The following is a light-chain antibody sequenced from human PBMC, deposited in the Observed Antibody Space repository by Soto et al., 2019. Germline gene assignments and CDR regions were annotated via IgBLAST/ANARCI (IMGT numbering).Light chain of an antibody. Sequence: ESELRQSPATVSLSPGERVTLSCGASQSVSRSCLAWYQQKPGLAPRLLIYDASSRATGIPDRFSGSGSGTDVTLTISRLEPEDFAVYYCQQYGSSPRTFGQGTKLEIK. V-gene: IGKV3D-20*01. CDR3: QQYGSSPRT. CDR1: QSVSRSC. J-gene: IGKJ2*01. CDR2: DAS.